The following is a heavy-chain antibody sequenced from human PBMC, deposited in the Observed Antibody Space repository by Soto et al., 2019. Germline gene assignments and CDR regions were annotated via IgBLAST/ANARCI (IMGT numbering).Heavy chain of an antibody. Sequence: SAGMPSWKGCGASFTSYCCNWVCRAPGQELEWMGGIIPIFGTANYAQKFQGRVTITADESTSTAYMELSSLRSEDTAVYYCARAGLDDDFPIRGQGTTVTVSS. V-gene: IGHV1-69*13. CDR3: ARAGLDDDFPI. D-gene: IGHD2-21*01. CDR2: IIPIFGTA. J-gene: IGHJ3*02. CDR1: GASFTSYC.